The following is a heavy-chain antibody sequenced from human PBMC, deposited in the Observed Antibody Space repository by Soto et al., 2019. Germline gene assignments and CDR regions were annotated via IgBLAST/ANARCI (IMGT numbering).Heavy chain of an antibody. CDR2: ISAYNGNT. D-gene: IGHD4-17*01. V-gene: IGHV1-18*04. CDR3: AITTTMEYYFDY. CDR1: GYTFTSYG. Sequence: ASVKVSCKASGYTFTSYGISWVRQAPGQGLEWMGWISAYNGNTNYAQKLQSRDTMTTDTSTSTAYMELRSLRSDNTPVYYCAITTTMEYYFDYWGQGTLVTVSS. J-gene: IGHJ4*02.